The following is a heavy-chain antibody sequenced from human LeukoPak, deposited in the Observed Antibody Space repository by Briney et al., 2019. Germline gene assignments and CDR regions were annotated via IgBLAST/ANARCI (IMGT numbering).Heavy chain of an antibody. CDR3: ARDRPTGSYYSIDY. D-gene: IGHD1-26*01. CDR2: IWYDGSNK. V-gene: IGHV3-33*01. CDR1: GFTFNEFG. Sequence: SGRSLRLSCAASGFTFNEFGVHWVRQAPGQELEWVALIWYDGSNKYYADSVKGRFTISRDNSKNTVYLQMNSLRVEDTAIYYCARDRPTGSYYSIDYWGQGTLATVSS. J-gene: IGHJ4*02.